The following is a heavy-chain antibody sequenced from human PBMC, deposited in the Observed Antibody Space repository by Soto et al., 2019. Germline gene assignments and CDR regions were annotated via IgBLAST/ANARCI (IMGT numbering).Heavy chain of an antibody. V-gene: IGHV4-31*02. CDR3: ARGGSGTYHV. CDR2: ISDRGST. CDR1: DDSLTGGGYY. Sequence: SVTLSLTCSVSDDSLTGGGYYWSWIRQHPAKGLEWIGSISDRGSTYNPSLRSRGTISLDPSQARLSLRLTSLTAADTATYYCARGGSGTYHVWGQGTLVTVSS. D-gene: IGHD3-10*01. J-gene: IGHJ4*02.